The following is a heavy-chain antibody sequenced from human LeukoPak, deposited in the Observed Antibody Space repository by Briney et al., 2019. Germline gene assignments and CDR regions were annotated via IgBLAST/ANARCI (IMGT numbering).Heavy chain of an antibody. J-gene: IGHJ6*04. D-gene: IGHD3-10*02. V-gene: IGHV3-48*03. CDR2: ISRSGSTI. CDR1: GFTFSSYE. CDR3: AELGITMIGGV. Sequence: GGSLRLSCAASGFTFSSYEMNWVRQSPGKGLEWLSYISRSGSTIYYADSVKVRFTISRDNAKNSLYLQMNSLRAEDTAVYYCAELGITMIGGVWGKGTTVTISS.